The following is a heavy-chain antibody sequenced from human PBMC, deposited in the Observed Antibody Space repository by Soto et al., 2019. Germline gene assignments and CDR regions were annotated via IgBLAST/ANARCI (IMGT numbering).Heavy chain of an antibody. V-gene: IGHV1-18*01. Sequence: GSVQVYYKATGYTFINHGVSLVRQAPGQGLEWIGWTSGYNGYTKFAQKIQGRVTMTRDTSTSTAYMELRSLRSDDTAVYYCAREGYCTSTPCDTEKFFDFYGMDVWGQGTPFTVSS. CDR3: AREGYCTSTPCDTEKFFDFYGMDV. J-gene: IGHJ6*01. CDR1: GYTFINHG. D-gene: IGHD2-2*01. CDR2: TSGYNGYT.